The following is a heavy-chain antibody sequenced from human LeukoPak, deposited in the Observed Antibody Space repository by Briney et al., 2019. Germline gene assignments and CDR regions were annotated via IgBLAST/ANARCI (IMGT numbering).Heavy chain of an antibody. CDR2: MNPNSGNT. CDR1: GYTFTGYY. V-gene: IGHV1-8*03. Sequence: ASVKVSCKASGYTFTGYYMHWVRQAPGQGLEWMGWMNPNSGNTGYAQKFQGRVTITRNTSISTAYMELSSLRSEATAVYYCARTHRGHYDFWSGYTYYFDYWGQGTLVTVSS. CDR3: ARTHRGHYDFWSGYTYYFDY. J-gene: IGHJ4*02. D-gene: IGHD3-3*01.